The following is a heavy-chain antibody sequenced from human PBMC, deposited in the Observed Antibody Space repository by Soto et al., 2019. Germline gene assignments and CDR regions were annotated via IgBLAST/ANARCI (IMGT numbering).Heavy chain of an antibody. CDR1: GFTFSSYG. V-gene: IGHV3-30*18. CDR2: ISYDGTNK. CDR3: SNIPRDFCGGDCYSET. J-gene: IGHJ5*02. D-gene: IGHD2-21*02. Sequence: GGSLRLSCTASGFTFSSYGMHWVRQAQGKGLEWVAVISYDGTNKYYGDSVKGRFTISRDNSKNTLYLQRNSLRAEDTAVYYCSNIPRDFCGGDCYSETCGQGTLVTVSS.